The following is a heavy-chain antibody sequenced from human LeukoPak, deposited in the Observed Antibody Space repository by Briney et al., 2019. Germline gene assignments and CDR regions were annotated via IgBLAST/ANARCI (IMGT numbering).Heavy chain of an antibody. J-gene: IGHJ6*02. Sequence: PGGSLRLSCAASGFTFSSHGMHWVRQAPGKGLEWVAFLRYDGSNKYYADSVKGRFTISRDNSKNTLYLQMNSLRAEDTAVYYCAKGVLDYYYYYGMDVWGQGTTVTVSS. CDR3: AKGVLDYYYYYGMDV. CDR1: GFTFSSHG. V-gene: IGHV3-30*02. CDR2: LRYDGSNK.